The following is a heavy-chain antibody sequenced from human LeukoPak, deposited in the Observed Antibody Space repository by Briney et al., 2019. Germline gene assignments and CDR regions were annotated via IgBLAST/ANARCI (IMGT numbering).Heavy chain of an antibody. J-gene: IGHJ4*02. CDR1: GGSISSYY. V-gene: IGHV4-59*08. D-gene: IGHD6-13*01. CDR2: IYYSGST. CDR3: ARARRVIAAAGTDY. Sequence: SETLSLTCIVSGGSISSYYWSWIRQPPGKGLEWIGYIYYSGSTNYNPSLKSRVTISVDTSKKQFSLKLSSVTAADTAVYYCARARRVIAAAGTDYWGQGTLVTVSS.